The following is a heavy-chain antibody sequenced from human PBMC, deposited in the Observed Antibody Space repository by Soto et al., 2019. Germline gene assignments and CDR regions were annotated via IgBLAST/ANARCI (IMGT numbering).Heavy chain of an antibody. CDR2: IYWDDDK. CDR3: VHSRCGGDCLRSYSSHYYYGMDV. J-gene: IGHJ6*02. D-gene: IGHD2-21*02. Sequence: QITLKESGPTLVKPTQTLTLTCTFSGFSLSTGGLGVGWLRQPPGEALEWLAPIYWDDDKRYSLSLRSRLTITKDTSKNQVVLIMTNMDPVDTATYYCVHSRCGGDCLRSYSSHYYYGMDVWGQGTTVTVSS. CDR1: GFSLSTGGLG. V-gene: IGHV2-5*02.